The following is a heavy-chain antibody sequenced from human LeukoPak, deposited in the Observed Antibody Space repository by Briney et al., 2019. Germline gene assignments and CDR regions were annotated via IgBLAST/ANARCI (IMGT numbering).Heavy chain of an antibody. CDR2: ISYDGSNK. Sequence: GRSLRLSCAASGFTFSSYAMHWVRQAPGKGLEWVAVISYDGSNKYYADSVKGRFTISRDNSKNTLYLQMNSLRAEDTAVYYWARRGDSGSYHEFGYWGERALVTVSS. CDR1: GFTFSSYA. D-gene: IGHD1-26*01. J-gene: IGHJ4*02. V-gene: IGHV3-30*04. CDR3: ARRGDSGSYHEFGY.